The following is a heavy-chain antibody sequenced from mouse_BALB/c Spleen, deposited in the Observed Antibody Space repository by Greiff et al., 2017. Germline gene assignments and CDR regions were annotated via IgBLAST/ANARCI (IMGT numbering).Heavy chain of an antibody. CDR2: IYPSDSYT. D-gene: IGHD2-2*01. V-gene: IGHV1-69*02. Sequence: QVQLQHPGAELVRPGASVKLSCKASGYTFTSYWINWVKQRPGQGLEWIGNIYPSDSYTNYNQKFKDKATLTVDKSTSTAHMQLSSPTSDDSAVFYCTRGYEGDFDYWGQGTTLTVSA. CDR3: TRGYEGDFDY. CDR1: GYTFTSYW. J-gene: IGHJ2*01.